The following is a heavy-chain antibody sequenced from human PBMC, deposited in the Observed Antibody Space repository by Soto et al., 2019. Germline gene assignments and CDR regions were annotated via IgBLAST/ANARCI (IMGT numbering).Heavy chain of an antibody. CDR2: ISSSSSYI. CDR1: GFTFSSYS. Sequence: LRLSCAASGFTFSSYSMNWVRQAPGKGLEWVSSISSSSSYIYYADSVKGRFTISRDNAKNSLYLQMNSLRAEDTAVYYCARDTVTLTTPLVRYFDYWGQGTLVTVSS. V-gene: IGHV3-21*01. D-gene: IGHD3-10*01. J-gene: IGHJ4*02. CDR3: ARDTVTLTTPLVRYFDY.